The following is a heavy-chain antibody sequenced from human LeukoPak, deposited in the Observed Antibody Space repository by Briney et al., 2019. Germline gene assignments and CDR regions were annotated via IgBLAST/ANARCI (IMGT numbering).Heavy chain of an antibody. CDR2: IYSDGST. Sequence: GGSLRLSCAASGFTVSSNYMSWVRQAPGKGLEWVSVIYSDGSTYYADSVKGRFTISRDNSKNTLYLQMNSLRAEDTAVYYCVTVGYSSSWQSRYYYYGMDVRGQGTTVTVSS. D-gene: IGHD6-13*01. CDR1: GFTVSSNY. CDR3: VTVGYSSSWQSRYYYYGMDV. V-gene: IGHV3-66*01. J-gene: IGHJ6*02.